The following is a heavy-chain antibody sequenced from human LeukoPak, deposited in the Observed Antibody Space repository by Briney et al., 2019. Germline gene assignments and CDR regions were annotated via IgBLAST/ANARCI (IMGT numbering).Heavy chain of an antibody. D-gene: IGHD2-2*01. V-gene: IGHV1-2*02. Sequence: ASVKVSCKASGYTFTGYYMHWERQAPGQGLEWMGWINPNSGGTNYAQKFQGRVTMTRDTSISTAYMELSRLRSDDTAVYYCARGGYCSSTSCYPPGYWGQGTLVTVSS. CDR2: INPNSGGT. J-gene: IGHJ4*02. CDR3: ARGGYCSSTSCYPPGY. CDR1: GYTFTGYY.